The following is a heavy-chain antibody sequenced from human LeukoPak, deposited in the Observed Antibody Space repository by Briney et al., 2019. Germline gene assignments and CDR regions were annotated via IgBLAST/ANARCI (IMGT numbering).Heavy chain of an antibody. CDR2: IYYSGST. CDR1: GGSISSSSYY. V-gene: IGHV4-39*07. Sequence: SETLSLTCTVSGGSISSSSYYWGWIRQPPGKGLEWIGSIYYSGSTYYNPSLKSRVTISVDTSKNQFSLKLSSVTAADTAVYYCASDMGEAFDYWGQGTLVTVSS. CDR3: ASDMGEAFDY. J-gene: IGHJ4*02. D-gene: IGHD3-16*01.